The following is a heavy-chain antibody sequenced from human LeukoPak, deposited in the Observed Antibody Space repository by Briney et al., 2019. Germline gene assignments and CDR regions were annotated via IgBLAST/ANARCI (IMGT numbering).Heavy chain of an antibody. J-gene: IGHJ6*02. CDR1: GYTFTSYD. CDR3: ARDRGTIFGVVIVGGYYGMDV. D-gene: IGHD3-3*01. CDR2: INTNTGNP. Sequence: GASVKVSCKASGYTFTSYDINWVRQAPGQGLEWMGWINTNTGNPTYAQGFTGRFVFSLDTSVSTAYLQISSLKAEDTAVYYCARDRGTIFGVVIVGGYYGMDVWGQGTTVTVSS. V-gene: IGHV7-4-1*02.